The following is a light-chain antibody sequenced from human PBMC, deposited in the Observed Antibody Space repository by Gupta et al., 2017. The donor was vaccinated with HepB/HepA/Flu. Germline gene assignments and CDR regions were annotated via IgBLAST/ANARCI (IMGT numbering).Light chain of an antibody. CDR3: QQSYSIPIT. J-gene: IGKJ5*01. CDR2: WVS. V-gene: IGKV4-1*01. Sequence: DIVLSQSPDSLAVSLGETATINCKTTQSGLFSANDKTYLRWFQQKPGHPPKLIIYWVSTRESGVPDPINGSGSGTDFTLTISSLQAEDVAVYYCQQSYSIPITFGQGTRLEIK. CDR1: QSGLFSANDKTY.